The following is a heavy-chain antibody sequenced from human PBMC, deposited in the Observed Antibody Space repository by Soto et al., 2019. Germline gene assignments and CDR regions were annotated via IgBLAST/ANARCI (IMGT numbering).Heavy chain of an antibody. CDR1: GGTFSSYA. J-gene: IGHJ2*01. D-gene: IGHD3-22*01. CDR3: ARVVARITMIGGFDL. CDR2: IIPIFGTA. V-gene: IGHV1-69*01. Sequence: QVQLVQSGAEVKKPGSSVKVSCKASGGTFSSYAISWVRQAPGQGLEWMGGIIPIFGTANYAQKFQGRVTMTADESTSTAYMELSSLRSEDTAVYYCARVVARITMIGGFDLWGRGTLVTVSS.